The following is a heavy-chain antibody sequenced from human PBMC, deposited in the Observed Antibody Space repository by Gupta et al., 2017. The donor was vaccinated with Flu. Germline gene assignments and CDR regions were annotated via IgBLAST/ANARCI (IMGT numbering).Heavy chain of an antibody. J-gene: IGHJ6*02. D-gene: IGHD6-6*01. CDR3: ARRGSSIAAPFYYGMDV. Sequence: EVQLVQSGAEVKKPGESLKISCTGSGYSFTSYWIGWVRQMPGKGLEWMGIIYPGDSDTRYSPSFQGQVTISADKSISTAYLQWSSLKASDTAMYYCARRGSSIAAPFYYGMDVWGQGTTVTVSS. CDR1: GYSFTSYW. V-gene: IGHV5-51*01. CDR2: IYPGDSDT.